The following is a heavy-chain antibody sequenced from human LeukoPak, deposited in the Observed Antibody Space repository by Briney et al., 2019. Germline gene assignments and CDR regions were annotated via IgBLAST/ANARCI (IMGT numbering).Heavy chain of an antibody. CDR3: ARDLHSYGRSLHYYYGMDV. CDR2: ISAYNGNT. Sequence: ASVKVSCKASGYTFTSYGISWVRQAPGQWLEWMGWISAYNGNTNYAQKLQGRVTMTTDTSTSTAYMELRSLRSDDTAVYYCARDLHSYGRSLHYYYGMDVWGQGTTVTVSS. CDR1: GYTFTSYG. J-gene: IGHJ6*02. V-gene: IGHV1-18*01. D-gene: IGHD5-18*01.